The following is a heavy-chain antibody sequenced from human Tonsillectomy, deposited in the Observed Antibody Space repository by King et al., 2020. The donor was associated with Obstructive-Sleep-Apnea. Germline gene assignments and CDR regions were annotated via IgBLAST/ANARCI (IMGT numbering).Heavy chain of an antibody. V-gene: IGHV3-74*02. J-gene: IGHJ4*02. Sequence: VQLVESGGGLVQPGGSLRLSCAASGFTFSSYWMHWVRQAPGKGLVWISRVNGDGSSTTYADSVKGRFSISRDNAKNTLYLQMNSLRAEDTAMYYCVRGSRGYSYGHFDYWGQGTLVTVSS. D-gene: IGHD5-18*01. CDR2: VNGDGSST. CDR1: GFTFSSYW. CDR3: VRGSRGYSYGHFDY.